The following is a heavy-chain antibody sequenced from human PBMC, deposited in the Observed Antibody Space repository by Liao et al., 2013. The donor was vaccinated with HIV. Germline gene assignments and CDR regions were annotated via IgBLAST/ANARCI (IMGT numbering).Heavy chain of an antibody. Sequence: QVQLQESGPGLVKPSETLSLTCTVSGGSISSYYWSWIRQPAGKGLEWIGRVYTSGSANYNPSLKSRVTMSVDTSNNQFSMKLNSVTAADTAIYYCARDTSSRWEGANWYFDLWGRGTLVTVSS. CDR3: ARDTSSRWEGANWYFDL. D-gene: IGHD2-2*01. J-gene: IGHJ2*01. CDR2: VYTSGSA. V-gene: IGHV4-4*07. CDR1: GGSISSYY.